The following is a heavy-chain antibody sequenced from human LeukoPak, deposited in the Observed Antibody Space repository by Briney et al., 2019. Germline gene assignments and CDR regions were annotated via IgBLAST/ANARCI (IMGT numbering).Heavy chain of an antibody. Sequence: PGGSLRLSCAASGFTFSSHNMNWVRQAPGKGLEWVSYISASSSTVFYADSVEGRFTISRDNAKNSLYLQLNSLRDEDTAVYYCARVTRTYYFSFDIWGQGTIVTVSS. CDR1: GFTFSSHN. CDR2: ISASSSTV. CDR3: ARVTRTYYFSFDI. J-gene: IGHJ3*02. V-gene: IGHV3-48*02. D-gene: IGHD3/OR15-3a*01.